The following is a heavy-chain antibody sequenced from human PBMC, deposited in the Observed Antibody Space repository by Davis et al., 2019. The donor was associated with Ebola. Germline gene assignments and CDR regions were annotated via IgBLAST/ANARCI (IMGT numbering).Heavy chain of an antibody. D-gene: IGHD3-10*02. CDR3: ARRGSTMFNWFDP. V-gene: IGHV5-51*01. CDR2: IYPGDSDT. J-gene: IGHJ5*02. CDR1: GYSFTSYW. Sequence: PGGSLRLSCKGSGYSFTSYWIRWVRQMPGKGLEWMGIIYPGDSDTRYSPSFQGQVTISADKSISTAYLQWSSLKAWDTAMYYCARRGSTMFNWFDPWGQGTLVTVSS.